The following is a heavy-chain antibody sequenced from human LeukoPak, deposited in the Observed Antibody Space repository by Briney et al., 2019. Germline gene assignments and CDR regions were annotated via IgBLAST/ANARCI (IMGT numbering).Heavy chain of an antibody. V-gene: IGHV4-39*01. J-gene: IGHJ5*02. CDR2: FYYSGIT. CDR1: GGSISSSGYY. Sequence: SETLSLXCTVSGGSISSSGYYWGWIRQSPEKGQEWIGSFYYSGITYYNPSLKSRVTISVDTSKNQFSLKLSSVTAADTAVHYCARHTDYGDNWFDPWGQGTLVTVSS. D-gene: IGHD4-17*01. CDR3: ARHTDYGDNWFDP.